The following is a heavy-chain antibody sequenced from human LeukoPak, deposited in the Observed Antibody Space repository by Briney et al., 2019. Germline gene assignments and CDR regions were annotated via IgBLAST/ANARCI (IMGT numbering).Heavy chain of an antibody. V-gene: IGHV3-23*01. D-gene: IGHD6-19*01. CDR3: AKAGRGGSGWYIDY. CDR2: ISGSGGST. CDR1: GGSISSYY. Sequence: ETLSLTCTVSGGSISSYYWSWVRQAPGKGLEWVSAISGSGGSTYYADSVKGRFTISRDNSKNTLYLQMNSLRAEDTAVYYCAKAGRGGSGWYIDYWGQGTLVTVSS. J-gene: IGHJ4*02.